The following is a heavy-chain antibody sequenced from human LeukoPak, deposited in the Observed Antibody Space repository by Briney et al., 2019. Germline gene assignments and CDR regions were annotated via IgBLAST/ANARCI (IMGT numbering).Heavy chain of an antibody. V-gene: IGHV1-18*01. CDR3: ARGLGSTTFADFDY. D-gene: IGHD1-26*01. CDR2: ISAYNGNT. J-gene: IGHJ4*02. Sequence: ASVKVSCKASGYTYSSYGITWVRQAPGQGLEWMGWISAYNGNTHYAQKLQGRVTMTTDTSTSTAYMELRSLRSDDTAVYYGARGLGSTTFADFDYWGQGTLVTVSS. CDR1: GYTYSSYG.